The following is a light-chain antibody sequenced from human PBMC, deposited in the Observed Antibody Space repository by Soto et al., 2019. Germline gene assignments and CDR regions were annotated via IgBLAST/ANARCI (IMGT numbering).Light chain of an antibody. CDR1: QDIGNF. CDR3: QHFYDYPHS. J-gene: IGKJ3*01. V-gene: IGKV1D-13*01. CDR2: AAS. Sequence: ILMTQSPSSLSAFVGDRVTITCRASQDIGNFLAWYQQKPGKVPKLLIYAASTLQSGVPTRFSGSGSGTNFTLTISSLQPEDFATYYCQHFYDYPHSFGPGTKVDIK.